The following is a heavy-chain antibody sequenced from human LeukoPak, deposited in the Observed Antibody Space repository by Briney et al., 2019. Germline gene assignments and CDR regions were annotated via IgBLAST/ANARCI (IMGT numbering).Heavy chain of an antibody. D-gene: IGHD1-26*01. CDR3: ARDGIVGATQIDY. CDR2: INPNSGAT. CDR1: GNTFSGYY. V-gene: IGHV1-2*02. Sequence: ASVKVSCKASGNTFSGYYMHWVRRAPGQGLEWMGWINPNSGATNYAQKFQGRVTMTRDTSISTAYMELSRLRSDDTAAYYCARDGIVGATQIDYWGQGTLVTVSS. J-gene: IGHJ4*02.